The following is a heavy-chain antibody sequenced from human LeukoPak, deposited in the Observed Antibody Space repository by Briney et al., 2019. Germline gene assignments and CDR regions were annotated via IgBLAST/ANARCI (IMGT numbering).Heavy chain of an antibody. CDR2: IKQDGSEK. J-gene: IGHJ6*02. V-gene: IGHV3-7*01. CDR1: GFTFSSYW. CDR3: ARIDGSGRTGNRYYYYYYGMDV. D-gene: IGHD3-10*01. Sequence: GGSLGLSCAASGFTFSSYWMSWVRQAPGKGLEWVANIKQDGSEKYYVDSVKGRFTISRDNAKNSLYLQMNSLRAEDTAVYYCARIDGSGRTGNRYYYYYYGMDVWGQGTTVTVSS.